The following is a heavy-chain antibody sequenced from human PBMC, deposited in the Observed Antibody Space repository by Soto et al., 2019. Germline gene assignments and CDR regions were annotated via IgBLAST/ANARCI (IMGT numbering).Heavy chain of an antibody. CDR1: GYTFTSYG. V-gene: IGHV1-18*04. CDR2: ISAYNGNT. CDR3: ARDQYERELTPYYFDY. J-gene: IGHJ4*01. Sequence: VASVKVSCKASGYTFTSYGISWVRQAPGQGLEWMGWISAYNGNTNYAQKLQGRVTMTTDTSTSTAYMELRSLRSDDTAVYYCARDQYERELTPYYFDYWGHGTLVTVSS. D-gene: IGHD1-26*01.